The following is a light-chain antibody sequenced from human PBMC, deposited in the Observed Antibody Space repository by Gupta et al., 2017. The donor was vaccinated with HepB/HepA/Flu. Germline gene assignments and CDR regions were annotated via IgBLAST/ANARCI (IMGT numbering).Light chain of an antibody. CDR1: ESISSW. Sequence: DIQLTQSLSILSASVGDRVTITCRAGESISSWLAWYQQKPGKAPKLLIYKASSLESGVPSRFSGSGSGTEFTLTISSLQPDDFATYYCQQYNSYPCSFGQGTKLEIK. CDR2: KAS. CDR3: QQYNSYPCS. V-gene: IGKV1-5*03. J-gene: IGKJ2*04.